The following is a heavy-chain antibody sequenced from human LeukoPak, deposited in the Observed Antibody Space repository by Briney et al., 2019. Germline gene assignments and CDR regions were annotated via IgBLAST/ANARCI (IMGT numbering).Heavy chain of an antibody. CDR1: GGTFSSYA. CDR2: IIPIFGTA. CDR3: ASPSSSSIAFDI. J-gene: IGHJ3*02. D-gene: IGHD6-6*01. V-gene: IGHV1-69*05. Sequence: SVKVSCKASGGTFSSYAISWVRQAPGQGLEWMGGIIPIFGTANYAQKFQGRVTITTDESTSTAYIELSSLRSEDTAVYYCASPSSSSIAFDIWGQGTMVTVSS.